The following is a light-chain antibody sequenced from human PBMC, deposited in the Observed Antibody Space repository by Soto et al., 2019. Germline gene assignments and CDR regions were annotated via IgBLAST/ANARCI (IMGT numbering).Light chain of an antibody. CDR2: DVS. J-gene: IGLJ1*01. Sequence: QSVLTQPASVSGSPGQSTTISCTGTSSDIGGYNYVSWYQQHPGEAPKLMIYDVSYRPSGVSNRFSGSKSGNTASLTISGLQAEDEADYYCSSYTRSSTYVFGTGTKVTVL. CDR1: SSDIGGYNY. V-gene: IGLV2-14*01. CDR3: SSYTRSSTYV.